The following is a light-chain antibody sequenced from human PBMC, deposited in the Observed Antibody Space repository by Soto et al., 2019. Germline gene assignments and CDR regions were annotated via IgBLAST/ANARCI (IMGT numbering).Light chain of an antibody. CDR3: SSYTSSSTLVV. V-gene: IGLV2-14*01. CDR2: DVS. CDR1: SSDVGGFNY. J-gene: IGLJ2*01. Sequence: QSALTQPASVSGSPGQSITISCTGTSSDVGGFNYVSWCQQHPGKAPKLMIYDVSNRPSGVSNRFSGSKSGNTASLTISGLQAEDEADYYCSSYTSSSTLVVFGGGTKVTFL.